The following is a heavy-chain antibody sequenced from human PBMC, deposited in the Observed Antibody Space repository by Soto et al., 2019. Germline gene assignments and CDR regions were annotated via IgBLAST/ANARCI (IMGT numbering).Heavy chain of an antibody. D-gene: IGHD6-19*01. CDR2: IYYSGST. CDR1: GASISSYY. J-gene: IGHJ5*02. Sequence: PSETLSLTCSVSGASISSYYWSWIRQPPGKGLEWIAYIYYSGSTNYNPSLKNRVTISIDTSKTQFSLKLSSVTAADTAVYYCSRHAGLGWPPHAFDPWGQGILVTVSS. V-gene: IGHV4-59*08. CDR3: SRHAGLGWPPHAFDP.